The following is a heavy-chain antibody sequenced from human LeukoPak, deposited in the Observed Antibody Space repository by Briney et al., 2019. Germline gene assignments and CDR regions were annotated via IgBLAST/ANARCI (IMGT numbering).Heavy chain of an antibody. CDR3: ARTQLVGAPDY. D-gene: IGHD1-26*01. CDR2: IYPGDSET. Sequence: GESLKISCKISGYIFTTYWIGWVRQMPGKGLEWMGIIYPGDSETRYSPSFQGQVTFSVDKSISAAYLQRSSLNVSDTAIYYCARTQLVGAPDYWGQGTLVTVSS. J-gene: IGHJ4*02. CDR1: GYIFTTYW. V-gene: IGHV5-51*01.